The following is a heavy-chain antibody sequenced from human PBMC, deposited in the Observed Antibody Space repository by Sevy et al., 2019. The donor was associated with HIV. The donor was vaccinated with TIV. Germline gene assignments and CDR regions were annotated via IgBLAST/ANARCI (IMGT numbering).Heavy chain of an antibody. CDR1: GFTFSNYA. J-gene: IGHJ4*02. D-gene: IGHD2-2*01. Sequence: GGSLRLSCAASGFTFSNYAMSWVRQAPGKGLEWVSTFSFGCGKINYADSVKGRFTNSRDNSKNTLYLQMNSLRAEDTALYYCAREGCSKPHDYWGQGTLVTASS. CDR2: FSFGCGKI. V-gene: IGHV3-23*01. CDR3: AREGCSKPHDY.